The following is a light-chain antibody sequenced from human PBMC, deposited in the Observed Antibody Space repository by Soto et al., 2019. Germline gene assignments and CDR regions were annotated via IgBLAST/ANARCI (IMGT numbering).Light chain of an antibody. J-gene: IGLJ1*01. CDR2: DVS. CDR1: SSDVGGYNY. Sequence: QSALTQPASVSGSPGQSITISCTGTSSDVGGYNYVSWYQQHPGKAPKLMIYDVSNRPSGVSNRFSGSKSGNTASLTISGLQAEDEADYYCSSYTSSSISYVFGTGTKLIVL. V-gene: IGLV2-14*01. CDR3: SSYTSSSISYV.